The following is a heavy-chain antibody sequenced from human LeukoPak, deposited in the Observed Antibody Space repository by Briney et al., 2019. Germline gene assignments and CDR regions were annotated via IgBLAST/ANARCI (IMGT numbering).Heavy chain of an antibody. V-gene: IGHV4-38-2*02. CDR2: IYHSGST. CDR1: GYSISSGYY. J-gene: IGHJ4*02. CDR3: ARGHPRGYFDY. D-gene: IGHD3-10*01. Sequence: SQSLSLTCTVSGYSISSGYYWGWIRQPPGKGLDWIGRIYHSGSTYYNPPPKSRVTISVDTSKNQFSLTLGSVTPADTAVYICARGHPRGYFDYWGQGTLVTVSS.